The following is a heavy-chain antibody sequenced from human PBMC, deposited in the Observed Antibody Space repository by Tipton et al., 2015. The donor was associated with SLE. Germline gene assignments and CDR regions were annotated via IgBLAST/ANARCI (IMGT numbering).Heavy chain of an antibody. CDR3: ARVGGGSSWYGWFDP. Sequence: GSLRLSCAASGFTFSSYEMNWVRQAPGKGLEWVSYISSSGSTIYYADSVKGRFTISRDNAKNSLYLQMNSLRAEDTAVYYCARVGGGSSWYGWFDPWGQGTLVTVSS. V-gene: IGHV3-48*03. J-gene: IGHJ5*02. CDR1: GFTFSSYE. CDR2: ISSSGSTI. D-gene: IGHD6-13*01.